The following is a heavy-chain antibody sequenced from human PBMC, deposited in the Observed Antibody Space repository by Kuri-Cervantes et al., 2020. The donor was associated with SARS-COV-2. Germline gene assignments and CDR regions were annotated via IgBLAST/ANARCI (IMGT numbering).Heavy chain of an antibody. CDR1: GGTCSSYA. V-gene: IGHV1-69*13. J-gene: IGHJ4*02. CDR3: ARASVVPAAYPTFDY. Sequence: SVKVSCKASGGTCSSYAISWVRQAPGQGLEWTGRIIPIFGTANYAQKFQGRVTITADESTSTAYMELSSLRSEDTAVYYCARASVVPAAYPTFDYWGQGTLVTVSS. CDR2: IIPIFGTA. D-gene: IGHD2-2*01.